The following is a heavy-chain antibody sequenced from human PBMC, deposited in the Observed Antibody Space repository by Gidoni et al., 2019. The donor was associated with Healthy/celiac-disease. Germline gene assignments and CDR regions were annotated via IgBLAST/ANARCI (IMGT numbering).Heavy chain of an antibody. Sequence: QVQLQESGPGMGKPSQTLYLTCAVSGGPSSSGCYYWSWIRQPPGKGLVWIGYIYYSGSTYYNPSLNSRVTISVDPYKNQFALKLSSVSVADTAVDYCARDWNDHWFDPWGQGTLVTVSS. CDR2: IYYSGST. J-gene: IGHJ5*02. V-gene: IGHV4-30-4*01. D-gene: IGHD1-1*01. CDR1: GGPSSSGCYY. CDR3: ARDWNDHWFDP.